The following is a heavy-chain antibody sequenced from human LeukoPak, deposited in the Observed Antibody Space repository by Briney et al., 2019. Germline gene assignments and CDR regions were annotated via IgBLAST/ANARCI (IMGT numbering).Heavy chain of an antibody. CDR1: GFTFSSYW. CDR3: ASGGLWASGWYYYYYYMDV. D-gene: IGHD6-19*01. J-gene: IGHJ6*03. CDR2: INSDGSST. Sequence: PGGSLRLSCAASGFTFSSYWMHWVRQAPGKGLVWVSRINSDGSSTSYADSVKGRFTISRDNAKNTLYLQMNSLRAEDTAVYYCASGGLWASGWYYYYYYMDVWGKGTTVTVSS. V-gene: IGHV3-74*01.